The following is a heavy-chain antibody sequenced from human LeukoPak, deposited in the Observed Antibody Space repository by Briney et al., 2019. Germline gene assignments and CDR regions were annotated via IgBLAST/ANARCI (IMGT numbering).Heavy chain of an antibody. CDR3: AKGERGYSYGSLDY. V-gene: IGHV3-23*01. CDR1: GFTFSSYG. CDR2: ISGSGGST. D-gene: IGHD5-18*01. Sequence: GGTLRLSCAASGFTFSSYGMSWVRQAPGKGLEWVSAISGSGGSTYYADSVKGRFTISRDNSENTLYLQMNSLRAEDTAVYYCAKGERGYSYGSLDYWGQGTLVTVSS. J-gene: IGHJ4*02.